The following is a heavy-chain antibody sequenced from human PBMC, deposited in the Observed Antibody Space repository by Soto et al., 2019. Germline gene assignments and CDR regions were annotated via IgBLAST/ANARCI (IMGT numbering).Heavy chain of an antibody. CDR2: ISYDGSNT. Sequence: GGSLRLSCAASGVSFNSYDMHWVRQAPGKGPEWVAIISYDGSNTYYSDSVKGRFTISRDNSKNTLYLQMNSLRVEDTAVYYCAKDIVRYTYGACDYWGQGALVTVSS. CDR3: AKDIVRYTYGACDY. J-gene: IGHJ4*02. V-gene: IGHV3-30*18. D-gene: IGHD5-18*01. CDR1: GVSFNSYD.